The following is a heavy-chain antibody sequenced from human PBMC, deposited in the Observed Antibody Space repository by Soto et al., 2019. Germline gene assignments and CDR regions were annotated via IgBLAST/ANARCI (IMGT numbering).Heavy chain of an antibody. D-gene: IGHD1-26*01. V-gene: IGHV2-26*01. CDR3: ARIDYTGSPLIDY. CDR1: GFSLTLGRMA. Sequence: SGPTLVNPTATLTLTCSVSGFSLTLGRMAVTWIRQPPGKALEWLAHILSTGETSCATSLKTRVTISKDISKSQVLLTMTNVDPVDTATYFCARIDYTGSPLIDYWGQGTLVTVSS. CDR2: ILSTGET. J-gene: IGHJ4*02.